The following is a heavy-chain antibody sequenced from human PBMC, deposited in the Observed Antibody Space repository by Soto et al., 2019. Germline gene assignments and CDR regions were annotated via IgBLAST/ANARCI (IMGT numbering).Heavy chain of an antibody. CDR2: IHNSGST. D-gene: IGHD2-2*01. Sequence: ETLSLTCTVSGGSISSSAYYWGWIRQSPGRGLEWIGIIHNSGSTYYNSSLKSRVTISVDTSNNHFSLRLSSMTAADTAVYFCARQAVTRLSFDFWGQGSLVTVSS. V-gene: IGHV4-39*01. CDR1: GGSISSSAYY. CDR3: ARQAVTRLSFDF. J-gene: IGHJ4*02.